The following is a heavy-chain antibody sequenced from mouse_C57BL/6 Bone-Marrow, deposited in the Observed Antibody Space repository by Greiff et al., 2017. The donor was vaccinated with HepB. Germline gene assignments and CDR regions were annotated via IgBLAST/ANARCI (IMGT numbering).Heavy chain of an antibody. D-gene: IGHD1-1*01. CDR3: ARMAAVVPWYFDV. CDR2: ISGGGGNT. V-gene: IGHV5-9*01. J-gene: IGHJ1*03. Sequence: EVQLQESGGGLVKPGGSLKLSCAASGFTFSSYTMSWVRQTPEKRLEWVATISGGGGNTYYPDSVKGRFTISRDNAKNTLYLQMSSLRSEDTALYYCARMAAVVPWYFDVWGTGTTVTVSS. CDR1: GFTFSSYT.